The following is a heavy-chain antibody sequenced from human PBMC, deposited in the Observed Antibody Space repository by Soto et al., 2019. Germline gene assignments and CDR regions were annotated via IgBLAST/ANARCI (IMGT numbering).Heavy chain of an antibody. D-gene: IGHD3-10*01. CDR2: IYPGDSDT. Sequence: GESLKISCTGSGYGFTSYWIGWVRQMPGKGLEWMGIIYPGDSDTRYSPSFQGQVTISADKSISTAYLQWSSLKASDTAMYYCARYGSGSPTGSTYYYYYGMDVWGQGTTVTVSS. CDR1: GYGFTSYW. V-gene: IGHV5-51*01. J-gene: IGHJ6*02. CDR3: ARYGSGSPTGSTYYYYYGMDV.